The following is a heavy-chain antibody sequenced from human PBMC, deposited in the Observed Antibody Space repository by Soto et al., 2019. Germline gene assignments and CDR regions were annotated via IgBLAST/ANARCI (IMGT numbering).Heavy chain of an antibody. CDR1: GGSISRGDYY. D-gene: IGHD2-15*01. CDR3: ARAGCSGGSCYSFGY. CDR2: IYYSGST. Sequence: QVQLQESGPGLVKPSQTLSLTCTVSGGSISRGDYYWSWIRQHPGKGLEWIGYIYYSGSTYYNPSLKSRVTIXXDXAXTHFSLNLRSVTAADTAVYYCARAGCSGGSCYSFGYWGQGTLVTVSS. J-gene: IGHJ4*02. V-gene: IGHV4-31*03.